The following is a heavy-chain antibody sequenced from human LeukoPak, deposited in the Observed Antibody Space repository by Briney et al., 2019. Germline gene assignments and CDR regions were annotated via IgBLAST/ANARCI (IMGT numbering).Heavy chain of an antibody. D-gene: IGHD2-2*01. CDR2: IIPIFGTA. CDR1: GGTFSSYA. Sequence: SVKVSCKASGGTFSSYAISWVRQAPGQGLEWMGGIIPIFGTANYAQKFQGRVTITGDEYTSTAYLQLSSLRSEDTAVYYCARAPIGYCSSTSCYPFDYWGQGTLVTVSS. CDR3: ARAPIGYCSSTSCYPFDY. V-gene: IGHV1-69*13. J-gene: IGHJ4*02.